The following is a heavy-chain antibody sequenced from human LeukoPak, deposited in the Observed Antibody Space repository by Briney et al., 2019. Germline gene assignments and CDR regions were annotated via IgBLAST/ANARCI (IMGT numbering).Heavy chain of an antibody. V-gene: IGHV3-23*01. D-gene: IGHD5-12*01. CDR1: GFTFNSYS. CDR3: ARGLGYITSWRFDP. CDR2: MTTSDTDT. J-gene: IGHJ5*02. Sequence: PGRSLRLSCAASGFTFNSYSMNWVRQAPGKGLEWVSSMTTSDTDTYYADSVRGRFTISRDNSKNTLYLQMSSLRAEDTALYYCARGLGYITSWRFDPWGQGTLVTVSS.